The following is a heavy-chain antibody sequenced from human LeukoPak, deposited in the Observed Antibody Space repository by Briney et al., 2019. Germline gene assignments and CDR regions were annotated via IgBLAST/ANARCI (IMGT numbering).Heavy chain of an antibody. CDR2: INSDGSST. Sequence: GGSLRLSCAASGFTFSSYWMHWIRQAPGKGLMWVSRINSDGSSTSYADSVKGRFTISRDNAKNTLYLQMNSLRAEDTAVYYCARHGGYCGGDCHDAFDIWGQGTMVTVSS. V-gene: IGHV3-74*01. CDR3: ARHGGYCGGDCHDAFDI. CDR1: GFTFSSYW. D-gene: IGHD2-21*02. J-gene: IGHJ3*02.